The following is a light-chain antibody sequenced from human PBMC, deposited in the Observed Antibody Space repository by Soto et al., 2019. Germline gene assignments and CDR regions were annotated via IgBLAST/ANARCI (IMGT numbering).Light chain of an antibody. CDR3: CSSGGSPTYV. Sequence: QSVLTQTASVSGSPGQSITISCTGTSSNVGSYKLVSWYQQHPGKAPKLMIFVVNKRPSGVSNRFSGSKSGNTASLTISGLKVEDEADYYCCSSGGSPTYVFGTGTKVTVL. V-gene: IGLV2-23*02. J-gene: IGLJ1*01. CDR1: SSNVGSYKL. CDR2: VVN.